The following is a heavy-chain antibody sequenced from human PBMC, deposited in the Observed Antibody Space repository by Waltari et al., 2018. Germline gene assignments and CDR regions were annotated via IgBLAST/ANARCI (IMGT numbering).Heavy chain of an antibody. V-gene: IGHV1-2*02. J-gene: IGHJ5*02. D-gene: IGHD1-1*01. CDR1: GHTFTGYY. CDR2: INPNGGDT. CDR3: AGRSRDNYFPGWFDP. Sequence: QVRLEQSGAEVKKPGASMTVSCKASGHTFTGYYVHWVRQAPGLGLEWMGWINPNGGDTNYAQKFQDRVTMTSDTSFSTAYLLLSGLRSDDSAVYYCAGRSRDNYFPGWFDPWGQGTLVTVSS.